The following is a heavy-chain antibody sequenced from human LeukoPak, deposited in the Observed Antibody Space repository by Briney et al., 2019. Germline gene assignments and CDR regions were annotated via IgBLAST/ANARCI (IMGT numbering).Heavy chain of an antibody. J-gene: IGHJ6*02. CDR2: ISYDGSNK. Sequence: GGSLRLSCAASGFTFSSYDMHWVRQAPGKGLEWVAVISYDGSNKYYADSVKGRFTISRDNSKNTLYLQMNSLRAEDTAVYYCAKESRYCSSTSCYFLRYYYYGMDVWGQGTTVTVSS. CDR3: AKESRYCSSTSCYFLRYYYYGMDV. V-gene: IGHV3-30*18. CDR1: GFTFSSYD. D-gene: IGHD2-2*01.